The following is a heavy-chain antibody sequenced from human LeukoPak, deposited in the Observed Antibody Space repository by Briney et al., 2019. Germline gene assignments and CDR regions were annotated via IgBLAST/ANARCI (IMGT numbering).Heavy chain of an antibody. CDR1: GGSISSGGYY. CDR3: ARGGYYYEDGFDY. J-gene: IGHJ4*02. V-gene: IGHV4-61*08. Sequence: PSETLSLTCTVSGGSISSGGYYWSWIRQPPGKGLEWIGYIYYSGSTNYNPSLKSRVTISVDTSKNQSSLKLSSVTAADTAVYYCARGGYYYEDGFDYWGQGTLVTVSS. D-gene: IGHD3-22*01. CDR2: IYYSGST.